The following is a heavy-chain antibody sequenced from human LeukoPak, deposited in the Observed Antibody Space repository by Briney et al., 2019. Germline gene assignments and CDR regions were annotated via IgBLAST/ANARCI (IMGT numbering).Heavy chain of an antibody. Sequence: PSETLSLTCTVSGGSISSYYWSWIRQPAGKGPEWIGRIYTSGSSNYNPSLKSRVTMSVDTSKNQFSLKLSSVTAADTAVYYCARERIAVAGTLSLFYYYYYLDVWGKGTTVTVSS. D-gene: IGHD6-19*01. J-gene: IGHJ6*03. V-gene: IGHV4-4*07. CDR3: ARERIAVAGTLSLFYYYYYLDV. CDR1: GGSISSYY. CDR2: IYTSGSS.